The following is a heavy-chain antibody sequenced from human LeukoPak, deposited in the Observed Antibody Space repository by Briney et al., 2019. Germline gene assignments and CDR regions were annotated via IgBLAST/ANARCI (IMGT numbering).Heavy chain of an antibody. J-gene: IGHJ6*02. Sequence: GGSLRLSCAGSGITFSSYSMNWVRQAPGKGLEWVSYITNNGSTIYYADSVKGRFTISRDKAENSLYLQMNSLRAEDTAIYYCARDQWLAYYYHGMDVWGQGTTVTVSS. D-gene: IGHD6-19*01. CDR3: ARDQWLAYYYHGMDV. V-gene: IGHV3-48*01. CDR2: ITNNGSTI. CDR1: GITFSSYS.